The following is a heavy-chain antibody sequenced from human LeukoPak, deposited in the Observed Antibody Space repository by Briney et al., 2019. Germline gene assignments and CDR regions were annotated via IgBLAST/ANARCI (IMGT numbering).Heavy chain of an antibody. CDR2: INPSGGST. CDR1: GYTFTSCG. CDR3: ARDPVRGTVFDY. V-gene: IGHV1-46*01. J-gene: IGHJ4*02. Sequence: ASVKVSCKASGYTFTSCGISWVRQAPGQGLEWMGIINPSGGSTSYAQKFQGRVTMTRDTSTSTVYMELSSLRSEDTAVYYCARDPVRGTVFDYWGQGTLVTVSS. D-gene: IGHD1-1*01.